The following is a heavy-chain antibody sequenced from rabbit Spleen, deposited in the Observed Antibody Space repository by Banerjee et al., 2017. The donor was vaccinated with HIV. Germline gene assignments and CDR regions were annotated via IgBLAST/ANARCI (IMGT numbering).Heavy chain of an antibody. CDR1: GLSLSSYY. CDR3: ARPYDSSTYYDV. J-gene: IGHJ3*01. D-gene: IGHD8-1*01. CDR2: IVTGSSGTT. Sequence: QEQLEESGGGLVKPGASLTLTWTASGLSLSSYYSCWVRQAPGKELEWIACIVTGSSGTTYYASWAKGRFTISKTSSTTVTLQMTSLTAADTATYFCARPYDSSTYYDVWGQGTLVTVS. V-gene: IGHV1S45*01.